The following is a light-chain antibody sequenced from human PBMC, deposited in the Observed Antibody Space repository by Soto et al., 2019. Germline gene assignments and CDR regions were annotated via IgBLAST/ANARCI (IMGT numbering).Light chain of an antibody. V-gene: IGKV1-5*03. Sequence: DIQMTQSPSTLSASVGDRVTITCRASQNVNTWLAWYQQKPGKAPKLLIYGASTLESGVPSRFSGSGSETEFTLTISSLQTDDFATYYCQQYNTYSTFGGGSKVEIK. CDR1: QNVNTW. CDR3: QQYNTYST. CDR2: GAS. J-gene: IGKJ4*01.